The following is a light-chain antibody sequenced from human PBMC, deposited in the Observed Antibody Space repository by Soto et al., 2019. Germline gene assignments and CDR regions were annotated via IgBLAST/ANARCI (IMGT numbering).Light chain of an antibody. CDR1: SSDVGGYNY. J-gene: IGLJ3*02. CDR2: EVT. CDR3: CSYRSGTTWV. V-gene: IGLV2-14*01. Sequence: QSALTQPASVSGSPGQSITISCTRTSSDVGGYNYVSWYQQHPGKAPKLMIYEVTNRPSGVSHRFSGSKSGNSASLTISGLQAEDEADYYCCSYRSGTTWVFGGGTKLTVL.